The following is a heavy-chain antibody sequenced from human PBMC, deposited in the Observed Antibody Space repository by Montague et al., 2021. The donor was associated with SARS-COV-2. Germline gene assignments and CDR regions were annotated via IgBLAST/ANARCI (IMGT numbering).Heavy chain of an antibody. CDR2: IKSDGSYT. Sequence: SLRLSCIAYGFIFSNYWWHWVRQVPGKGLVWVSRIKSDGSYTTYADSVKGRFTISRDNVKNTVYLQLNSLRVEDTGVYYCARAPQCAGGTCYSFDYYGMDVWGRGSTVTVSS. CDR1: GFIFSNYW. J-gene: IGHJ6*02. V-gene: IGHV3-74*01. D-gene: IGHD2-15*01. CDR3: ARAPQCAGGTCYSFDYYGMDV.